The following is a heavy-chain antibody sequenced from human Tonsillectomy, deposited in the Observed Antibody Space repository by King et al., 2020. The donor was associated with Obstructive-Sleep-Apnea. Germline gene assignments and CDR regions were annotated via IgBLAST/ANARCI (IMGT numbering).Heavy chain of an antibody. V-gene: IGHV3-30*18. D-gene: IGHD6-19*01. CDR1: GFTFSSYD. CDR2: ISYDGSNK. CDR3: AKEPLYSSGWTSYYYYYGMDV. J-gene: IGHJ6*02. Sequence: VQLVESGGGVVQPGRSLRLSCASSGFTFSSYDMHWVRQAPGKGLEWVAVISYDGSNKYYADSVKGRFTISRENSKNTLYLQMNSLRAEETAVYYCAKEPLYSSGWTSYYYYYGMDVWGQGTPVTVSS.